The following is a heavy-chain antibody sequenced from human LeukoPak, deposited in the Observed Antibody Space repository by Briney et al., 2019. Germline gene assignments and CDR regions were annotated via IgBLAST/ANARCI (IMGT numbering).Heavy chain of an antibody. CDR3: AREAPQWLALDY. J-gene: IGHJ4*02. CDR2: TRNKANSYTT. V-gene: IGHV3-72*01. CDR1: GFTFSDHY. Sequence: GGSLRLSCAASGFTFSDHYVDWVRQAPGKGLEWVGRTRNKANSYTTEYAASVKGRFTISRDDSKNSLYLQMNSLKTEDTAVYYCAREAPQWLALDYWGQGTLVTVSS. D-gene: IGHD6-19*01.